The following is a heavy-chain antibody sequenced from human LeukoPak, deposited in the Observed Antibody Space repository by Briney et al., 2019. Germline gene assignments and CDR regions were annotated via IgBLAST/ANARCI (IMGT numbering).Heavy chain of an antibody. V-gene: IGHV3-43*01. D-gene: IGHD1-26*01. CDR3: ARAGGRYSGSPY. Sequence: GGSLRLSCAASGLIFDDYTMHWVRQAPGKGLEWVSLISRNGAVTKYADSVRGRFTISRDNAKNTLYLQMNSLRADDTAVYYCARAGGRYSGSPYWGQGTLVTVSS. CDR1: GLIFDDYT. CDR2: ISRNGAVT. J-gene: IGHJ4*02.